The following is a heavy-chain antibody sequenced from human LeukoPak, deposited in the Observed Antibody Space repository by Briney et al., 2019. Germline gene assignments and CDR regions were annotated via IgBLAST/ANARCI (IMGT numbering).Heavy chain of an antibody. D-gene: IGHD6-13*01. J-gene: IGHJ4*02. CDR3: AREPYSSSWWSGGVDY. V-gene: IGHV3-11*01. CDR1: GFTFSDYY. Sequence: GGSLRLSCAASGFTFSDYYMSWIRQALGKGLEWVSYISSSGSTIYYADSVKGRFTISRDNAKNSLYLQMNSLRAEDTAVYYCAREPYSSSWWSGGVDYWGQGTLVTVSS. CDR2: ISSSGSTI.